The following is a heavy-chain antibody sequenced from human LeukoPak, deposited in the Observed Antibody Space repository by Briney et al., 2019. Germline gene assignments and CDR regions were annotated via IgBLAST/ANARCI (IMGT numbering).Heavy chain of an antibody. J-gene: IGHJ4*02. D-gene: IGHD6-6*01. CDR3: ARIHSSSSDY. CDR1: GGSISSYY. V-gene: IGHV4-59*01. CDR2: IYYSGST. Sequence: PSETLSLTCTVSGGSISSYYWSWIRQPPGKGLEWIGYIYYSGSTNYNPSLKSRATISVDTSKNQFSLKLSSVTAADTAVYYCARIHSSSSDYWGQGTLVTVSS.